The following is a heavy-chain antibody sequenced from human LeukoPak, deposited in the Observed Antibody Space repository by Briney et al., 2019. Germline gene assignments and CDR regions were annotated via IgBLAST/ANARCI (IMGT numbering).Heavy chain of an antibody. J-gene: IGHJ4*02. CDR3: AKDIPLDY. CDR2: IRYDGHSK. Sequence: PGGSLRLSCAASGFTFSSYSMNWVRQAPGKGLEWVAFIRYDGHSKYYADSVKGRFTISRDNSNNTLFLRMNSLRPEDTAVYFCAKDIPLDYWGQGTLVTVSA. CDR1: GFTFSSYS. V-gene: IGHV3-30*02.